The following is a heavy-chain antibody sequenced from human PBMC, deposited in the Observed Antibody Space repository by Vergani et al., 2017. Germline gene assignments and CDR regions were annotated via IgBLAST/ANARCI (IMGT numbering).Heavy chain of an antibody. CDR3: ARGTALGAFDI. CDR2: INAGNVNT. CDR1: GYTFTSYT. V-gene: IGHV1-3*01. Sequence: QVQLVQSGAEVKKPGASVKVSCKASGYTFTSYTIHWVRQAPGQRLEWIGWINAGNVNTKYSQNFQGRVTITRDTSASTAYMELSSLGSEDTAVFFCARGTALGAFDIWGQGTMVTVAS. J-gene: IGHJ3*02. D-gene: IGHD2-21*02.